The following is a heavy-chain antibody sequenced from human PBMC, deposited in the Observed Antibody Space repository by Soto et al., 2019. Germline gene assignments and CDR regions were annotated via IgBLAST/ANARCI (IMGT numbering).Heavy chain of an antibody. Sequence: GSLSLSCAASGFSFSSLAMSWVRQAPGKGLEWVSSISGRGVDTLYADSVKGRFTISRDNSRNTLYLQVNSLRAEDTAVYYCAKDQTDVTLFYYWGQGTLVTVSS. CDR2: ISGRGVDT. V-gene: IGHV3-23*01. CDR3: AKDQTDVTLFYY. D-gene: IGHD2-21*02. J-gene: IGHJ4*02. CDR1: GFSFSSLA.